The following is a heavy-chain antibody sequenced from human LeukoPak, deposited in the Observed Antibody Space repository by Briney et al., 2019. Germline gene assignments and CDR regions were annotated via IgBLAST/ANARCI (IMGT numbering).Heavy chain of an antibody. D-gene: IGHD3-10*01. CDR2: ISSSSGTI. J-gene: IGHJ3*01. Sequence: GGSLRLSCAASGFTFNNYNMNWVRQAPGKGLEWVSFISSSSGTIHYADSVKGRFTISRDNAKNSLYLQMNSLRAEDTAVYYCVRQRGSYDEFDAWGQGTMVTVSS. CDR3: VRQRGSYDEFDA. V-gene: IGHV3-48*01. CDR1: GFTFNNYN.